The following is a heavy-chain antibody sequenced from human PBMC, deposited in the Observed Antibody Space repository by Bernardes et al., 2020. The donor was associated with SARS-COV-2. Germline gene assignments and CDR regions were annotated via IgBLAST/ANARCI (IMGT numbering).Heavy chain of an antibody. CDR1: GGSISSYY. CDR2: IYSSCST. J-gene: IGHJ4*02. V-gene: IGHV4-4*07. CDR3: AGDSRDIVTTTERLDS. Sequence: SETLSLTCTVSGGSISSYYWSWIRQPAGKGLEWIGRIYSSCSTSYNPSLKSRVTMSVDTSKNQFSLNLSSGTAADTAVYYCAGDSRDIVTTTERLDSWGQGTLVTVSS. D-gene: IGHD5-12*01.